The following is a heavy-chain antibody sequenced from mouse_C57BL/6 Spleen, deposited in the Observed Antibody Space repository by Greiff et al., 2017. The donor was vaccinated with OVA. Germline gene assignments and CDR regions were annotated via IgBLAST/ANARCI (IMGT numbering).Heavy chain of an antibody. CDR3: AREGIYYGNYSDY. CDR1: GYAFSSSW. Sequence: LVESGPELVKPGASVKISCKASGYAFSSSWMNWVKQRPGKGLEWIGRIYPGDGDTNYNGKFKGKATLTADKSSSTAYMQLSSLTSEDSAVYFCAREGIYYGNYSDYWGQGTTLTVSS. D-gene: IGHD2-1*01. V-gene: IGHV1-82*01. J-gene: IGHJ2*01. CDR2: IYPGDGDT.